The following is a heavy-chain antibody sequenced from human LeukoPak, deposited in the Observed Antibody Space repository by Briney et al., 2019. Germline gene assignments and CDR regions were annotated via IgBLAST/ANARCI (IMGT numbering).Heavy chain of an antibody. J-gene: IGHJ6*03. Sequence: SETLSLTCTVSGGSISTYYWSWIRQPPGKGLECIGFIYYSGNTNYNPSLKSRVTISVDTSKNQFSLKLSSVTAADTAVYYCARDYGSGSFNYYYYMDVWGKGTTVTISS. V-gene: IGHV4-59*12. D-gene: IGHD3-10*01. CDR2: IYYSGNT. CDR1: GGSISTYY. CDR3: ARDYGSGSFNYYYYMDV.